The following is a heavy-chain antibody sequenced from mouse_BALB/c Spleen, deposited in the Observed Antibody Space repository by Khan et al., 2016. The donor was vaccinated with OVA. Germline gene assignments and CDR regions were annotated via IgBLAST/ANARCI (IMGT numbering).Heavy chain of an antibody. D-gene: IGHD1-1*01. Sequence: QVQLKQSGPGLVAPSQSLSITCTVSGFSLTNYGVNWVRQPPGKGMEWRGVIWGDGSTNYHSAFISRLSITKDNSKSQVFLKLNSLQTDDTATYYCASFYASYSAMYYWGQGTSVTVSS. V-gene: IGHV2-3*01. CDR1: GFSLTNYG. J-gene: IGHJ4*01. CDR2: IWGDGST. CDR3: ASFYASYSAMYY.